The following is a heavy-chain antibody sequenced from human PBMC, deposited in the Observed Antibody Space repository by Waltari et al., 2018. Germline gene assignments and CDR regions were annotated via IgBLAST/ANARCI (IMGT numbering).Heavy chain of an antibody. V-gene: IGHV4-59*01. CDR2: IYYSGSS. D-gene: IGHD6-19*01. CDR3: ARGTKWLATRFDY. Sequence: QVQLQESGSGLVKPSETLSLTCTVSGGSISSYYWSWIRQPPGKGLEWIGYIYYSGSSNYTPSLKSLVTISVDTSKNQFSLKLSSVTAADTAVYYCARGTKWLATRFDYWGQGTLVTVSS. J-gene: IGHJ4*02. CDR1: GGSISSYY.